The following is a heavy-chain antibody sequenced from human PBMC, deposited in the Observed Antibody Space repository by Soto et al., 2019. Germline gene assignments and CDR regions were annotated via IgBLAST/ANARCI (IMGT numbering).Heavy chain of an antibody. D-gene: IGHD3-9*01. CDR3: ASVYDILTGYQHEFDY. J-gene: IGHJ4*02. CDR2: IYYSGST. V-gene: IGHV4-39*01. Sequence: SETLSLTCTVSGGSISSSSYYWGWIRQPPGKGLEWIGSIYYSGSTYYNPSLKSRFTISVDTSKNQFSLKLSSVTAADTAVYYCASVYDILTGYQHEFDYWGQGTLVTVSS. CDR1: GGSISSSSYY.